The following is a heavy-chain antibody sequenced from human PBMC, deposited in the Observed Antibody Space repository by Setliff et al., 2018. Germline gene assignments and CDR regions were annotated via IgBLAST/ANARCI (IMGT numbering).Heavy chain of an antibody. J-gene: IGHJ4*02. D-gene: IGHD3-10*01. CDR3: FGAGTCSY. Sequence: PGGSLRLSCTASGLSYSNDWVSWVRQAPGKGLEWLASINPDGSEKYYVDSVKGRFTISRDNAKNSSSLQMNSLRTEDTAVYYCFGAGTCSYWGQGTQVTVSS. V-gene: IGHV3-7*01. CDR2: INPDGSEK. CDR1: GLSYSNDW.